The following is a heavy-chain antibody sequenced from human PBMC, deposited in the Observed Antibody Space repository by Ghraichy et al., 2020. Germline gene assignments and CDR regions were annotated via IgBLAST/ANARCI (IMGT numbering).Heavy chain of an antibody. V-gene: IGHV2-5*02. CDR2: IYWDDDK. D-gene: IGHD3-10*01. CDR1: GFSLTSSGVG. CDR3: AHRIYGSGSFRFDY. J-gene: IGHJ4*02. Sequence: SGPTLVKPTQTLTLTCTFSGFSLTSSGVGVGWIRQPPGQALEWLALIYWDDDKRYNPSLKSRLTITKDTSKKQVVLTMTNMGPVDTATYYCAHRIYGSGSFRFDYWGQGTLVTVSS.